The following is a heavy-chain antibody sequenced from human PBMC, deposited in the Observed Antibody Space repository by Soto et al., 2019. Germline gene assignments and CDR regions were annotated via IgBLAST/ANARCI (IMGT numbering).Heavy chain of an antibody. Sequence: PGGSLRLSCAASGFTVSSNYMSWVRQAPGKGLEWVSVIYSGGSTYYADSVKGRFTISRDNSKNTLYLQMNSLRAEDTAVYYCARERRITIFGVPVPNFDYWGQGTLVTVSS. CDR2: IYSGGST. CDR3: ARERRITIFGVPVPNFDY. D-gene: IGHD3-3*01. V-gene: IGHV3-66*01. J-gene: IGHJ4*02. CDR1: GFTVSSNY.